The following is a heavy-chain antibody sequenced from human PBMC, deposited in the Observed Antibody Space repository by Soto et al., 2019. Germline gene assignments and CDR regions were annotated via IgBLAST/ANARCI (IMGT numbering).Heavy chain of an antibody. CDR2: ISLYSDGT. D-gene: IGHD2-2*01. V-gene: IGHV1-18*04. J-gene: IGHJ5*02. Sequence: ASVKVSCKASGYSFTTHGITWVRQAPGQPLEWLGWISLYSDGTNYAQKFQGRVSVTTDTSTTTAYMELRSLRSDDTAVYYCARVVPGAEAWFGPWGQGTLVTVSS. CDR3: ARVVPGAEAWFGP. CDR1: GYSFTTHG.